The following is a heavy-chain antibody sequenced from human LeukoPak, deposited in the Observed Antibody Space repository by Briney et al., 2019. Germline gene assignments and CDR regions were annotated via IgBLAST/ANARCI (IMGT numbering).Heavy chain of an antibody. J-gene: IGHJ6*03. Sequence: KSSETLSLTCTVSGYSISSGYYWGWIRQPPGKGLEWIGSIYHSGSTSYNPSLKRRVTISVDTSKNQFSLNLSSVTGADTAVYYCARSPISMIVGHYYYYMDVWGKGTTVTVSS. CDR1: GYSISSGYY. CDR2: IYHSGST. V-gene: IGHV4-38-2*02. D-gene: IGHD3-22*01. CDR3: ARSPISMIVGHYYYYMDV.